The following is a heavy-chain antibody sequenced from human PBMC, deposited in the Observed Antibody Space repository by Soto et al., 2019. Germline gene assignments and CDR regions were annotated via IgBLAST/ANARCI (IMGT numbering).Heavy chain of an antibody. CDR3: ASDPDYYDSSGYHHGDY. CDR2: IIPIFGTA. Sequence: GASVKVSCKASGGTFSSYAISWVRQAPGQGLEWMGGIIPIFGTANYAQKFQGRVTITADESTSTAYMELSSLRSEDTAVYYCASDPDYYDSSGYHHGDYWGQGTLVTVSS. D-gene: IGHD3-22*01. CDR1: GGTFSSYA. J-gene: IGHJ4*02. V-gene: IGHV1-69*13.